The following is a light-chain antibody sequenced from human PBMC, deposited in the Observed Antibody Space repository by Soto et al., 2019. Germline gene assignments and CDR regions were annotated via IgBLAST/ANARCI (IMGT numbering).Light chain of an antibody. Sequence: EIVLIPSPATLSLNQGERATLSCRASQSVSSYLAWYQQKPGQAPRLLIYDASNRATGIPARFSGSGSETDFTLTISSLEPEDFAVYYCQQRSSWPPSITFGQGTRLEIK. CDR3: QQRSSWPPSIT. CDR2: DAS. CDR1: QSVSSY. V-gene: IGKV3-11*01. J-gene: IGKJ5*01.